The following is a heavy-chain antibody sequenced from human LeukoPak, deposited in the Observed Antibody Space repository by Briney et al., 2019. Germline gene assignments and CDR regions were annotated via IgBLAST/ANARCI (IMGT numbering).Heavy chain of an antibody. CDR3: AKVFCSSTSCWDSGFDP. J-gene: IGHJ5*02. Sequence: GRSLRLSCAASGFTLDDYGMHWGRHAAGEGMGWVSGISGNSGCIGYADSVKGRFTISRDNAKNSLYLQMNSLRAEDTALYYCAKVFCSSTSCWDSGFDPWGQGTLVTVSS. D-gene: IGHD2-2*01. CDR1: GFTLDDYG. CDR2: ISGNSGCI. V-gene: IGHV3-9*01.